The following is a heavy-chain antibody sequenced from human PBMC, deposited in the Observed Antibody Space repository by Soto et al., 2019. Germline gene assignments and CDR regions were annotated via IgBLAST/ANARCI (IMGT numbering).Heavy chain of an antibody. D-gene: IGHD3-22*01. V-gene: IGHV1-69*19. CDR1: GGTLSNSA. J-gene: IGHJ6*02. CDR2: IIPVFGIV. CDR3: ATGRIVVVGSRAYYGMDV. Sequence: QLQLAQSGADVKKAGSSVKVSCKASGGTLSNSAFSWVRQAPGQGPEWMGGIIPVFGIVNYAQKFQDRVTITADESTSTADMELRSLRSEDTAVYFCATGRIVVVGSRAYYGMDVWGQGTTVTV.